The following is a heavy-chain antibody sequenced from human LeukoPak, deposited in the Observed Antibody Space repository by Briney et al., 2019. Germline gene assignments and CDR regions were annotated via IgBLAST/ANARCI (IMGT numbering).Heavy chain of an antibody. CDR2: ISSSGSTI. CDR1: GFTFSSYE. Sequence: KPGGSLRLSCAASGFTFSSYEMNWVRQAPGKGLEWVSYISSSGSTIYYADSVKGRFTISRDNAKNSLYLQMNSLRAEDTAVYYCARQLGDSSGFEILYYFDYWGQGTLVTVSS. D-gene: IGHD6-19*01. J-gene: IGHJ4*02. V-gene: IGHV3-48*03. CDR3: ARQLGDSSGFEILYYFDY.